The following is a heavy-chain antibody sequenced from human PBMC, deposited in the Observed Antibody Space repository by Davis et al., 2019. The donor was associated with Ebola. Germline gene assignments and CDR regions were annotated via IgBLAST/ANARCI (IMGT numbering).Heavy chain of an antibody. CDR2: IKQDGSEK. D-gene: IGHD2-8*02. CDR1: GFTFSDYY. Sequence: PGGSLRLSCAASGFTFSDYYMSWIRQAPGKGLEWVANIKQDGSEKYYVDSVKGRFTISRDNAKNSLYLQMNSLRAEDTAVYYCARGYCTGGVCRNYYYYGMDVWGQGTTVTVSS. CDR3: ARGYCTGGVCRNYYYYGMDV. J-gene: IGHJ6*02. V-gene: IGHV3-7*01.